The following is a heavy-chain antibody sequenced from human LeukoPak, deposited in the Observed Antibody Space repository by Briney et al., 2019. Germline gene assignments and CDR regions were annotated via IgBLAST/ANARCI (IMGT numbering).Heavy chain of an antibody. CDR3: ARKTYYYDSGSYSKSYYFDY. D-gene: IGHD3-10*01. V-gene: IGHV3-21*05. CDR2: ISRSSTDT. J-gene: IGHJ4*02. Sequence: GGSLRLSCAASGFTFSSNWMHWVRQAPGKGLEWLSDISRSSTDTNYADSVKGRFTISRDNAKNSLFLQLNSLRAEDTAVYYCARKTYYYDSGSYSKSYYFDYWGQGTLVTVSS. CDR1: GFTFSSNW.